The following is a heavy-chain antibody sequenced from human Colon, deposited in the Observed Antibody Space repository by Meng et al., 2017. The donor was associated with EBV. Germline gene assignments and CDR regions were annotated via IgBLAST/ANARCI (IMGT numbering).Heavy chain of an antibody. J-gene: IGHJ4*02. V-gene: IGHV7-4-1*02. CDR3: VRDVPDGDISLFDS. D-gene: IGHD2-21*02. CDR2: INPSTAHP. CDR1: GYSLRSYA. Sequence: QVQLVQFGSELKKPGASVKVSCKASGYSLRSYAVNWLRQAPGRGLEWMGWINPSTAHPTYAQDFTGRFVFSLDISVNTAYLQINSLKAEDTAIYYCVRDVPDGDISLFDSWGQGTLVTVSS.